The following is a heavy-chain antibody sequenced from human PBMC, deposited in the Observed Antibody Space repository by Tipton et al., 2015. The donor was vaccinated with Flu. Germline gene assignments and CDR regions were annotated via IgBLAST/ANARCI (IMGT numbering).Heavy chain of an antibody. CDR3: ARDREADYAYGMDV. CDR2: IYRGGST. V-gene: IGHV3-53*01. Sequence: GSLRLSCEASGFTVSTNSMSWVRQAPGKGLEWVSVIYRGGSTYYADSVKGRFTTSRDSSKNTLYLQMNSLRAEDTAVYYCARDREADYAYGMDVWGQGTTVTVSS. J-gene: IGHJ6*02. D-gene: IGHD3-16*01. CDR1: GFTVSTNS.